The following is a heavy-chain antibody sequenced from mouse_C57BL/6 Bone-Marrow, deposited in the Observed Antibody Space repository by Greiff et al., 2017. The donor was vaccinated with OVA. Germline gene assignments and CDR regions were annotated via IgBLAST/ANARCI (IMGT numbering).Heavy chain of an antibody. J-gene: IGHJ2*01. CDR2: ISGGGGNT. CDR3: ARRYGNYDFDY. V-gene: IGHV5-9*01. D-gene: IGHD2-1*01. CDR1: GFTFSSYT. Sequence: EVHLVESGGGLVKPGGSLKLSCAASGFTFSSYTMSWVRQTPEKRLEWVATISGGGGNTYYPDSVKGRFTISRDNAKNTLYLQMSSLRSEDTALYYCARRYGNYDFDYWGQGTTLTVSS.